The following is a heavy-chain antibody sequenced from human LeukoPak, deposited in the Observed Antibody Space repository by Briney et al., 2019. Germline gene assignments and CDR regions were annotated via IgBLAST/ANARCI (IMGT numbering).Heavy chain of an antibody. V-gene: IGHV3-15*01. D-gene: IGHD6-13*01. J-gene: IGHJ5*02. CDR2: IKSKTDGGTT. CDR3: TTDPAAGSYNWFDP. Sequence: GGSLRLSCAASGFTFSNAWMSWVRQAPGKGLEWVGRIKSKTDGGTTDYAAPVEGRFTISRDDSKNTLYLQMNSLKTEDTAVYYCTTDPAAGSYNWFDPWGQGTLVTVSS. CDR1: GFTFSNAW.